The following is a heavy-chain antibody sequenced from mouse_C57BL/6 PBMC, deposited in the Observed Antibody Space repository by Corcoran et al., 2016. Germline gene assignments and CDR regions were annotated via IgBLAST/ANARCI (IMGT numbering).Heavy chain of an antibody. D-gene: IGHD1-1*01. CDR2: INPNNGGT. J-gene: IGHJ3*01. Sequence: EVQLQQSGPELVKPGASVKISCKASGYTFTDYYMNWVKQSHGKSLEWIGDINPNNGGTSYNQKFKGKATLTVDKSSSTAYMELRSLTSEDSAVYYCARNRGSLFAYWGQGTLVTVSA. CDR1: GYTFTDYY. CDR3: ARNRGSLFAY. V-gene: IGHV1-26*01.